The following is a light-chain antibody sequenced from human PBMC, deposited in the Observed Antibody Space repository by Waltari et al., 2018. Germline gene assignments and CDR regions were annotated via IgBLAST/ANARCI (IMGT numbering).Light chain of an antibody. CDR3: QQYYSKALT. J-gene: IGKJ4*01. V-gene: IGKV4-1*01. Sequence: DIVMTQSPDSLAVSLGERATINCKSSQSVLYSSNNKNYLAWYQQKAGKPPKLLIYWASTRESGVPDRFSGRGSGTDFTLTISSLQAEDVAIYYCQQYYSKALTFGGGTKVEIK. CDR1: QSVLYSSNNKNY. CDR2: WAS.